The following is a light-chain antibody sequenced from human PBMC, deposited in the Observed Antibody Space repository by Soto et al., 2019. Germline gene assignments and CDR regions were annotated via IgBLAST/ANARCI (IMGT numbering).Light chain of an antibody. CDR3: QSYDSSLSGYVV. Sequence: QSVLTQPPSVSGAPGQWVTISCTGSSSNIGAGYDVHWYQQLPGTAPKLLIYGNSNRPSGVPDRFSGSKSGTSASLAITGLQADEEADYYCQSYDSSLSGYVVFGGGTQLTVL. V-gene: IGLV1-40*01. CDR1: SSNIGAGYD. J-gene: IGLJ2*01. CDR2: GNS.